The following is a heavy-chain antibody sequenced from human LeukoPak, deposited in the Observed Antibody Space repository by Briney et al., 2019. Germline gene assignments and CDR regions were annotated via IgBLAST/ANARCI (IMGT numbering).Heavy chain of an antibody. D-gene: IGHD4-17*01. CDR2: ISHDGSDK. CDR3: AREGVQTTVDAFDI. CDR1: EFTLKIYP. Sequence: GGSLRLSCAASEFTLKIYPMHWVRQAPGKRLEWLSVISHDGSDKNNADSVKGRFIISRDNSKNTIYLQLNSLRPEDTAMYYCAREGVQTTVDAFDIWGLGTMVIVSS. V-gene: IGHV3-30*04. J-gene: IGHJ3*02.